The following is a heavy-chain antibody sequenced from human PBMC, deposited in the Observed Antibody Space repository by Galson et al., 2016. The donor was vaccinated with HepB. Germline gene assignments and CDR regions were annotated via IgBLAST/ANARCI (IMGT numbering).Heavy chain of an antibody. J-gene: IGHJ6*02. D-gene: IGHD6-19*01. CDR3: ARGDSVAAYLNYGMDV. Sequence: RQAPGKGLEWVAKIRQDGSVTSYVESAKGRFAISRENSKNSLYLQMNNLRAEDTAVYYCARGDSVAAYLNYGMDVWGQGTTVTVSS. V-gene: IGHV3-7*01. CDR2: IRQDGSVT.